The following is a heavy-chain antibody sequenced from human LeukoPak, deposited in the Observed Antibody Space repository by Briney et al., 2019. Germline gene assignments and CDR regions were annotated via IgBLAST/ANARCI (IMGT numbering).Heavy chain of an antibody. CDR2: IYYSGST. Sequence: SETLSLTCTVSGGSISSYYWSWIRQPPGEGLEGLGYIYYSGSTNYNPSLKRRVTISVDTSKNQFSLKLSSVTAADQAVYYCARVKYYYDSSGYYRIYYFDYWGQGTLVTVSS. J-gene: IGHJ4*02. D-gene: IGHD3-22*01. CDR3: ARVKYYYDSSGYYRIYYFDY. CDR1: GGSISSYY. V-gene: IGHV4-59*01.